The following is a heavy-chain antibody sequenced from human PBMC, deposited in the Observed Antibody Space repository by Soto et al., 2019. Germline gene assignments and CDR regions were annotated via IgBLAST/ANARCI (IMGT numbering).Heavy chain of an antibody. CDR2: IYWDDDK. D-gene: IGHD2-15*01. J-gene: IGHJ4*02. CDR3: AHRQRTVVVGAPFDL. V-gene: IGHV2-5*02. Sequence: SGPTLVNPTQTLTLTCTFSGFSLSTSGVGVGWIRQPPGKALEWLALIYWDDDKRYSPSLKSRLTITRDTSKNQEVMIMTDMAPVDTAIYYCAHRQRTVVVGAPFDLWGQGSQVTVSS. CDR1: GFSLSTSGVG.